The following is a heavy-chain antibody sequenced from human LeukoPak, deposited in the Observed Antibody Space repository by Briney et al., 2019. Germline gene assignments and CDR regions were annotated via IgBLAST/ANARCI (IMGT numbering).Heavy chain of an antibody. CDR1: GFTFSSYA. Sequence: PGGSLRLSCAASGFTFSSYAMHWVRQAPGKGLEWVAVISYDGSNKYYADSVKGRFTISRDNSKNTLYLQMNSLRAEDTAVYYCARERYYDSSGTELIDAFDIWGQGTMVTVSS. D-gene: IGHD3-22*01. J-gene: IGHJ3*02. CDR2: ISYDGSNK. CDR3: ARERYYDSSGTELIDAFDI. V-gene: IGHV3-30*04.